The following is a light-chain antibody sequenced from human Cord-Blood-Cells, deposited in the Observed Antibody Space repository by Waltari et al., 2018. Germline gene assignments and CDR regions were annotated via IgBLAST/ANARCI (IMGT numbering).Light chain of an antibody. CDR1: QSLLHSNGYNY. CDR2: LGS. V-gene: IGKV2-28*01. J-gene: IGKJ5*01. Sequence: DIVMTQSPLSLPVTPGEPASISCRSSQSLLHSNGYNYLDWYLQKPGQYPQLLINLGSXXXXXXXXXFSCSXSGTXFTLKISRVEAEDVGVYYCMQALQTPPAFGQGTRLEIK. CDR3: MQALQTPPA.